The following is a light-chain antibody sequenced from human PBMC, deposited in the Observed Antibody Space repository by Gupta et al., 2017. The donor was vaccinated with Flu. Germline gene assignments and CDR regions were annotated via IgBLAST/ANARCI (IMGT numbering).Light chain of an antibody. CDR2: DAS. V-gene: IGKV1-16*01. Sequence: PSSVSASVGDRVTITRRARQEISDYLAWFQQKPGKAPKCLIYDASTWKSGVPSRFSGSGSGTDFTLTISSLQPEDFANYSCQQYISFPRTFGQGTKLDIK. J-gene: IGKJ2*01. CDR1: QEISDY. CDR3: QQYISFPRT.